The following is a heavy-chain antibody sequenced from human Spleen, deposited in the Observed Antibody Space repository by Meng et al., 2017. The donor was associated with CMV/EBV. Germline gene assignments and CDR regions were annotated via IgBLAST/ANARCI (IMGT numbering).Heavy chain of an antibody. CDR3: AKTLNGYGGEDS. CDR1: GFTFDDYT. Sequence: GGSLRLSCAASGFTFDDYTMHWVRQAPGKGLEWVSLISWDGGSTYYADSVKGRFTISRDNSKNSLYLQMNSLRTEDTARYYCAKTLNGYGGEDSWGQGTLVTVSS. D-gene: IGHD5-18*01. CDR2: ISWDGGST. J-gene: IGHJ4*02. V-gene: IGHV3-43*01.